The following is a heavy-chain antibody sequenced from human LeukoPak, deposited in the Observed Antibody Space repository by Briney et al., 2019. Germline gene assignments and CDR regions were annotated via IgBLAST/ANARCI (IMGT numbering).Heavy chain of an antibody. D-gene: IGHD3-22*01. V-gene: IGHV4-39*01. CDR2: IYSSGST. Sequence: SETLSLTCTVSGGSISSSYYYWGWIRQPPGKGLEWIGSIYSSGSTYYNPSLKSRVTISVDTSKNQFSLKLTSVTAADTAVYYCASSGTMIVVVPRAGFDYWGQGTLVTVSS. J-gene: IGHJ4*02. CDR3: ASSGTMIVVVPRAGFDY. CDR1: GGSISSSYYY.